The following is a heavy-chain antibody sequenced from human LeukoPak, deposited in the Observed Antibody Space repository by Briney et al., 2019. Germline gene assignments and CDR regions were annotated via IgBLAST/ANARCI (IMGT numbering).Heavy chain of an antibody. D-gene: IGHD2-21*02. CDR2: INPNSGGT. CDR3: TTTPRFVVVTAAPHMGDV. Sequence: GASVKVSCKASGYTFTGYYMHWVRQAPGQGLEWMGWINPNSGGTNYAQKFQGRVTMTRDTSISTAYMDLSSLRSEDTAVYYCTTTPRFVVVTAAPHMGDVWGKGTTVTVSS. V-gene: IGHV1-2*02. J-gene: IGHJ6*04. CDR1: GYTFTGYY.